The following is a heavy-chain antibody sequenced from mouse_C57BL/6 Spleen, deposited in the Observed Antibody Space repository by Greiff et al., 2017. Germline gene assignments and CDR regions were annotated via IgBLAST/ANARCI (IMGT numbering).Heavy chain of an antibody. CDR3: ARDWDEGDY. CDR1: GYTFTSYW. V-gene: IGHV1-52*01. D-gene: IGHD4-1*01. Sequence: QVQLQQPGAELVRPGSSVKLSCKASGYTFTSYWMHWVKQRPIQGLEWIGNIDPSDSETHYNQKFKDKATLTVDKSASTAYMQLSSLTSEDSAVYYCARDWDEGDYWGQGTTRTVAS. J-gene: IGHJ2*01. CDR2: IDPSDSET.